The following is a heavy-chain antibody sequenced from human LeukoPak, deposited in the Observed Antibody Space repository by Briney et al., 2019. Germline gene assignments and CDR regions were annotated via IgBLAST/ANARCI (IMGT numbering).Heavy chain of an antibody. Sequence: SQTLSLTCSVSGGSISSGSYYWSWIRQPAGKGLEWIGRIYTSGSTNYNPSLKSRVTISVDTSKNQFSLKLSSVTAADTAVYYCARGPEQQLVAAFDIWGQGTMVTVSS. CDR1: GGSISSGSYY. V-gene: IGHV4-61*02. CDR2: IYTSGST. CDR3: ARGPEQQLVAAFDI. J-gene: IGHJ3*02. D-gene: IGHD6-13*01.